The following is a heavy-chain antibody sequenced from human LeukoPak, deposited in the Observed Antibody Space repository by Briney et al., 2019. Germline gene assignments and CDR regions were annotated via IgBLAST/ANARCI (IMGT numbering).Heavy chain of an antibody. CDR1: SVSISRYY. V-gene: IGHV4-4*07. CDR3: VREVERAPWFDP. J-gene: IGHJ5*02. D-gene: IGHD1-1*01. CDR2: INHSGSP. Sequence: SETLSLTCTVSSVSISRYYWSWIRQPAGKGLEWIGDINHSGSPKYNPSLKSRVTISVDTSKNQFFLNLSSLTAADTAVYYCVREVERAPWFDPWGQGTLVTVSS.